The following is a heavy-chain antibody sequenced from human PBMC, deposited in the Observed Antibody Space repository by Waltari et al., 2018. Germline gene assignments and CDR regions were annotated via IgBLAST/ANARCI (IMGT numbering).Heavy chain of an antibody. D-gene: IGHD6-13*01. Sequence: QVQLVESGGGVVQPGGSLGLSCAASGFTFSSYGMHWVRQAPGKGLEWVAFIRYDGSNKYYADSVKGRFTISRDNSKNTLYLQMNSLRAEDTAVYYCAKDPYSSSWYGWFDPWGQGTLVTVSS. CDR2: IRYDGSNK. J-gene: IGHJ5*02. CDR1: GFTFSSYG. V-gene: IGHV3-30*02. CDR3: AKDPYSSSWYGWFDP.